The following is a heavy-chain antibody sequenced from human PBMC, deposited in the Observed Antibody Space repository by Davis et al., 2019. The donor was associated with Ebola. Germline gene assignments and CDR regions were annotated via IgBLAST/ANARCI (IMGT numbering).Heavy chain of an antibody. D-gene: IGHD3-22*01. CDR3: ARQVVGGCIDS. V-gene: IGHV1-3*01. Sequence: AASVKVSCKASGYTFTTYTMHWVRQAPGQRLEWMGWITAGNGNTKYSQKFQGRVTFTRDTSATTAYMELTSLKSEDTAVYFCARQVVGGCIDSWGQGTLVTVSS. J-gene: IGHJ4*02. CDR1: GYTFTTYT. CDR2: ITAGNGNT.